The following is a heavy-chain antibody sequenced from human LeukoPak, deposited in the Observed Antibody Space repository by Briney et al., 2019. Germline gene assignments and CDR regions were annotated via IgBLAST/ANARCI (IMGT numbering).Heavy chain of an antibody. J-gene: IGHJ4*02. D-gene: IGHD6-13*01. V-gene: IGHV1-69*05. CDR1: GYTFTSYD. CDR3: ARADSSSWSKGFDY. Sequence: SVKVSCKASGYTFTSYDINWVRQATGQGLEWMGGIIPIFGTANYAQKFQGRVTMTRDMSTSTVYMELSSLRSEDTAVYYCARADSSSWSKGFDYWGQGTLVTVSS. CDR2: IIPIFGTA.